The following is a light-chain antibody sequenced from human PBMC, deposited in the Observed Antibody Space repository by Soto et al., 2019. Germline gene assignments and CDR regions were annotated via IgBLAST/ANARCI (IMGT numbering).Light chain of an antibody. Sequence: DIQMTQSPSSLSASVGDRITITCRASQSISSYLDWYQQKPGKAPKVLIYAASSLLSGVPSGFSGSGSGTDFTLTISSLQPEDFATYYCQQTYSAPWTFGQGTRVEIK. V-gene: IGKV1-39*01. CDR3: QQTYSAPWT. CDR1: QSISSY. CDR2: AAS. J-gene: IGKJ1*01.